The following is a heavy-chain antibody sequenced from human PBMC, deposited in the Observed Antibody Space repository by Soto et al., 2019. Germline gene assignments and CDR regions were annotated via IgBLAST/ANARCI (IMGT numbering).Heavy chain of an antibody. CDR3: ARGLTMVRGSFNWFDP. CDR1: GGSISSYY. CDR2: IYYSGST. J-gene: IGHJ5*02. Sequence: LETLSLTCSVSGGSISSYYWSWIRQPPGKGLEWIGYIYYSGSTNYNPSLKSRVTISVDTSKNQFSLKLSSVTAADTAVYYCARGLTMVRGSFNWFDPWGQGTLVTVSS. V-gene: IGHV4-59*01. D-gene: IGHD3-10*01.